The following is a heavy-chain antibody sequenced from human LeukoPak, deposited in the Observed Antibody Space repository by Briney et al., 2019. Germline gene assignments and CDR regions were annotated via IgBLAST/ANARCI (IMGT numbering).Heavy chain of an antibody. CDR2: ISAYNGNT. J-gene: IGHJ4*02. CDR1: GYTLTNYG. CDR3: ARDGLVTPVDY. D-gene: IGHD4-23*01. Sequence: ASVKVSCKASGYTLTNYGFTWVRQAPGQGLEWMGWISAYNGNTNYAQKLQGRVTMTTDTSTSTAYMELRSLRSDDTAVYYCARDGLVTPVDYWGQGTLVTVSS. V-gene: IGHV1-18*01.